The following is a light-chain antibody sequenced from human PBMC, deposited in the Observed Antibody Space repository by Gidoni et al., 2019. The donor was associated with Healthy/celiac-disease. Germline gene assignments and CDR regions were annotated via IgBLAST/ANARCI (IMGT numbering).Light chain of an antibody. CDR3: QQSYSTLALT. J-gene: IGKJ4*01. V-gene: IGKV1-39*01. Sequence: DIQMTPSPSSLSASVGDRVTITCRASQSISSYLNWYQQKPGKAPKLLIYAASSLQSGVPSRFSGSGSGTDFTLTISSLQPEDFATYYCQQSYSTLALTFXGXTKVXIK. CDR2: AAS. CDR1: QSISSY.